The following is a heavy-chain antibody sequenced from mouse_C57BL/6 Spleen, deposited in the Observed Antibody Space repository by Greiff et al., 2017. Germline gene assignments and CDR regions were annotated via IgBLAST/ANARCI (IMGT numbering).Heavy chain of an antibody. J-gene: IGHJ1*03. D-gene: IGHD3-3*01. V-gene: IGHV5-17*01. CDR3: ARRAGDWYFDV. CDR1: GFTFSDYG. CDR2: ISSGSSTI. Sequence: EVKLVESGGGLVKPGGSLKLSCAASGFTFSDYGMHWVRQAPEKGLEWVAYISSGSSTIYCADTVKGRFTISRDNAKNTLFLQMTSLRSEDTAMYYCARRAGDWYFDVWGTGTTVTVSS.